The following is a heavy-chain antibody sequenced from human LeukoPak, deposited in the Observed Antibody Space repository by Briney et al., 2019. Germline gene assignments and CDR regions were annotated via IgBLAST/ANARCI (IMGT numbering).Heavy chain of an antibody. V-gene: IGHV4-39*01. D-gene: IGHD1-26*01. J-gene: IGHJ4*02. CDR1: GGSISSSSYY. Sequence: PSETLSLTCTVSGGSISSSSYYWGWIRQPPGKGLEWTGSIYYSGSTYYNPSLKSRVTISVDTSKNQFSLKLSSVTAADTAVYYCARHVEHQFDYWGQGTLVTVSS. CDR2: IYYSGST. CDR3: ARHVEHQFDY.